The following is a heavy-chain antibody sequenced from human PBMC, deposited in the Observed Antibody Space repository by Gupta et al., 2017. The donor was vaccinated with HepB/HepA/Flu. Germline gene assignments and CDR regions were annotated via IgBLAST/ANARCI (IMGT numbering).Heavy chain of an antibody. CDR1: GFTFNSYA. V-gene: IGHV3-23*01. D-gene: IGHD3-3*01. CDR3: AKNSDFWSNYPEYFQH. J-gene: IGHJ1*01. Sequence: EVQLLEPGGGLVQPGGSLRLSCAASGFTFNSYAMSWVRQAPGKGLEWVSSISGSGATTNYADSVKGRFTISRDNSKNMLYLQMDSLGAEDTAVYYCAKNSDFWSNYPEYFQHWGQGTLVTVSS. CDR2: ISGSGATT.